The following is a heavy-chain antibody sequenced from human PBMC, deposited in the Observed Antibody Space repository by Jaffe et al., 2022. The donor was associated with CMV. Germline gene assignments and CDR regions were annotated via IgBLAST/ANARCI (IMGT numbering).Heavy chain of an antibody. CDR2: IRSKAYGGTT. D-gene: IGHD6-13*01. V-gene: IGHV3-49*05. J-gene: IGHJ6*02. CDR1: GFTFGDYA. Sequence: EVQLVESGGGLVKPGRSLRLSCTASGFTFGDYAMSWFRQAPGKGLEWVGFIRSKAYGGTTEYAASVKGRFTISRDDSKSIAYLQMNSLKTEDTAVYYCTREYKHRIAAAGLKGYYYYYYGMDVWGQGTTVTVSS. CDR3: TREYKHRIAAAGLKGYYYYYYGMDV.